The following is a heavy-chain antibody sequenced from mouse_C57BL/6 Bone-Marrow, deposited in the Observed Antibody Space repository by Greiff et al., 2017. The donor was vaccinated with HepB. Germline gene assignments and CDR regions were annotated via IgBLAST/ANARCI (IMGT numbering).Heavy chain of an antibody. D-gene: IGHD2-3*01. CDR1: GYTFTSYW. CDR2: IDPSDSYT. V-gene: IGHV1-50*01. CDR3: ASAYDRAY. Sequence: VQLQQPGAELVKPGASVKLSCKASGYTFTSYWMQWVKQRPGQGLEWIGEIDPSDSYTNYNQKFKGKATLTVDTSSSTAYMQLSSLTSEDSAVYYCASAYDRAYWGQGTLVTVSA. J-gene: IGHJ3*01.